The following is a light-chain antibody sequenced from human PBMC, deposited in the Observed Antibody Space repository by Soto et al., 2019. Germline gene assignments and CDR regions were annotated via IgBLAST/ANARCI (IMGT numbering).Light chain of an antibody. CDR3: CSYAGSSTPSYV. V-gene: IGLV2-23*02. CDR2: EVS. Sequence: QSALTQPASVSGSPGQSITISCTGNSRDVGSYNLVSWYQQHPGKAPKLMIYEVSKRPSGVSNRFSGAKSGNTASLTISGLQAEDEADYYCCSYAGSSTPSYVFGTGTKVTVL. J-gene: IGLJ1*01. CDR1: SRDVGSYNL.